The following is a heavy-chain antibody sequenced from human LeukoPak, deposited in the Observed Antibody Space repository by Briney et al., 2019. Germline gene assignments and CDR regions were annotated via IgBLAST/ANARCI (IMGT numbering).Heavy chain of an antibody. CDR2: INHSGST. V-gene: IGHV4-34*01. D-gene: IGHD6-6*01. J-gene: IGHJ3*02. Sequence: KPSETLSLTCAVYGGSFSGYYWSWIRQPPGKGLEWIGEINHSGSTNYNPSLKSRVTISVDTSKNQFSLKLSSVTAADTAVYYCARNSSSSSSAFDIWGQGTMVTVSS. CDR1: GGSFSGYY. CDR3: ARNSSSSSSAFDI.